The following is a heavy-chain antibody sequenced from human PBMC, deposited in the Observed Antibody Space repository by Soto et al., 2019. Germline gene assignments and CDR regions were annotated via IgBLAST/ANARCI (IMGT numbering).Heavy chain of an antibody. CDR3: VRDPPLDSETVYMHV. J-gene: IGHJ6*02. CDR1: GFTFSDFY. Sequence: GGSLRLSCAASGFTFSDFYMSWVRQAPGKGLEWISYISSSGSLIYYADSVKGRFTISRDNANNSLYLQMNSLRVEDTAVYYCVRDPPLDSETVYMHVWGQGNTVNVSS. CDR2: ISSSGSLI. V-gene: IGHV3-11*01. D-gene: IGHD4-17*01.